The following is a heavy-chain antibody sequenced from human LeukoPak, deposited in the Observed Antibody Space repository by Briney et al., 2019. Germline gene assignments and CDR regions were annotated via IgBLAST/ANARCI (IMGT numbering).Heavy chain of an antibody. CDR3: AKGDNYYDSSGYYHVRALFDY. Sequence: GGSLRLSCVASGFTFSSYAMHWFGQAPGKGLDWVAGTSYKGNNKFYADSVKGRFSISRDNSKNTLYLQMDSLRAEDTAVYYCAKGDNYYDSSGYYHVRALFDYWGQGALVTVSS. CDR2: TSYKGNNK. J-gene: IGHJ4*02. V-gene: IGHV3-30*04. CDR1: GFTFSSYA. D-gene: IGHD3-22*01.